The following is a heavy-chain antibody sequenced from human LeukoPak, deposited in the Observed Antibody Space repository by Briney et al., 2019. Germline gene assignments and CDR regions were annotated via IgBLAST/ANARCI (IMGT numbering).Heavy chain of an antibody. D-gene: IGHD2-15*01. J-gene: IGHJ5*02. V-gene: IGHV4-39*07. Sequence: SETLSLTCTVSGGSISSRSYYWGWIRQPPGKGLGWIGSIYYSGSTYYNPSLKSRVTISVDTSKNQFSLKLSSVTAADTAVYYCAREVDTQGGGWFDPWGQGTLVTVSS. CDR3: AREVDTQGGGWFDP. CDR2: IYYSGST. CDR1: GGSISSRSYY.